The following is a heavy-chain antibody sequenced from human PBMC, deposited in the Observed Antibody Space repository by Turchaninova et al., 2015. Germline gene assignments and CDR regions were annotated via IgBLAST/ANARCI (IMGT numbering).Heavy chain of an antibody. J-gene: IGHJ4*02. Sequence: EVQLVESGGGLVKPGGSLRLSCAASGFIFSSYSMNWVRQAPGKGLEWVSSITSSSSYIYYADSVMGRFTISRDNAKNSLYLKMNSLRAEDTAVYYCARDTETGTRTFDYWGQGALVTVSS. V-gene: IGHV3-21*06. CDR2: ITSSSSYI. CDR3: ARDTETGTRTFDY. CDR1: GFIFSSYS. D-gene: IGHD4-17*01.